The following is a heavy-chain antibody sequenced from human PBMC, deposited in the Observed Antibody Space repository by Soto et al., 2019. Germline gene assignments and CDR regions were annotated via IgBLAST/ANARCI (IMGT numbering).Heavy chain of an antibody. D-gene: IGHD3-22*01. Sequence: QVQLVESGGGVVQPGRSLRLSCAASGFTFSSYGMHWVRQAPGKGLEWVAVISYDGGNKYYADSVKGRFTISRDNSKNTLYLQMTSLSAEDTAVYYCLSTTIVVVICGQGTLVTVSS. CDR3: LSTTIVVVI. V-gene: IGHV3-30*03. J-gene: IGHJ4*02. CDR2: ISYDGGNK. CDR1: GFTFSSYG.